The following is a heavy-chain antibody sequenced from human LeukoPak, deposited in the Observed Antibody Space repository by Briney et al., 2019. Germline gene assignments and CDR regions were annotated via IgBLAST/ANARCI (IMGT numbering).Heavy chain of an antibody. CDR1: GFTFHDFA. CDR3: AKGGYCSGGSCHSFWYFDL. J-gene: IGHJ2*01. Sequence: GGSLRLSCAASGFTFHDFAMHWVRQPPGKGLEWVSLITWDDGSTYYADSVKGRFTISRDNSKNSLYLQMNSLKDEDTALYYCAKGGYCSGGSCHSFWYFDLWGRGTLVTVSS. CDR2: ITWDDGST. D-gene: IGHD2-15*01. V-gene: IGHV3-43D*03.